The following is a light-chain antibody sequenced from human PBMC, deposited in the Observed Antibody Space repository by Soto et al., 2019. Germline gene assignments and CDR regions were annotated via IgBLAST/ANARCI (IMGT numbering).Light chain of an antibody. CDR1: SSDVGGYNY. Sequence: QSALTQPASVSGSPGQSITISCTGTSSDVGGYNYVSWYRQHPGRAPKLMIYDVSNRPSGVSNRFSGSKSGNTASLTISRIPAEYEADYYCSSYTRSSTYVFGPGTKLNVL. CDR2: DVS. V-gene: IGLV2-14*01. J-gene: IGLJ1*01. CDR3: SSYTRSSTYV.